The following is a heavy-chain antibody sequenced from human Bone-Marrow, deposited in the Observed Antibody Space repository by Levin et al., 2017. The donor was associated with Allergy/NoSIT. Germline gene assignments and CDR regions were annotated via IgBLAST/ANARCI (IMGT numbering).Heavy chain of an antibody. J-gene: IGHJ4*02. CDR3: ARVTEPVPYYDFWSGYYLPYYFDY. V-gene: IGHV1-18*01. D-gene: IGHD3-3*01. CDR2: ISAYNGNT. CDR1: GYTFTSYG. Sequence: ASVKVSCKASGYTFTSYGISWVRQAPGQGLEWMGWISAYNGNTNYAQKLQGRVTMTTDTSTSTAYMELRSLRSDDTAVYYCARVTEPVPYYDFWSGYYLPYYFDYWGQGTLVTVSS.